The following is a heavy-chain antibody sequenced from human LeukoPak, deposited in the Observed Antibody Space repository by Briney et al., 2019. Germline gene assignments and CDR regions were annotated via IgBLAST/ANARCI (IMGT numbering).Heavy chain of an antibody. CDR1: GFTLSTYA. J-gene: IGHJ3*02. D-gene: IGHD3-9*01. CDR3: ATGLLVTHRLARGHAFDI. V-gene: IGHV3-23*01. CDR2: ISGTGDYT. Sequence: PGGSLRLSCAASGFTLSTYAMTWVRQAPGKGLEWVSAISGTGDYTYYADSVKGRFTISRDISKNTLYLQMNSLRAEDTAVYYCATGLLVTHRLARGHAFDIWGQGTMVTVSS.